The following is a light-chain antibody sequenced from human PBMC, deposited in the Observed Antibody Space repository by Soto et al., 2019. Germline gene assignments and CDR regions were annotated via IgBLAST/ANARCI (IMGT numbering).Light chain of an antibody. CDR3: QQRSNWPPIT. CDR1: QSVSSY. J-gene: IGKJ5*01. Sequence: EVVLTQSPVTLSLSPGERATLSCRASQSVSSYLAWYQQKPGQAPRLLIYDASNRATGVPARFSGSGSGTDFTLTIGSLDPEDFAVYYCQQRSNWPPITFGQGTRLDIK. CDR2: DAS. V-gene: IGKV3-11*01.